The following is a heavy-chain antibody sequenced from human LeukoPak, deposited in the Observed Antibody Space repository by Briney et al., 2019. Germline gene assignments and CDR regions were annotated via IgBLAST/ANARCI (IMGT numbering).Heavy chain of an antibody. CDR2: ISSSGSTI. V-gene: IGHV3-11*04. Sequence: PGGSLRLSCAASGFTFSDYYMSWIRQAPGKGLEWVSYISSSGSTIYYADSVKGRFTISRDNAKNSLYLQMNSLRAEDTAVYYCARERDYYDSSPVFQHWGQGTLVTVSS. CDR1: GFTFSDYY. CDR3: ARERDYYDSSPVFQH. D-gene: IGHD3-22*01. J-gene: IGHJ1*01.